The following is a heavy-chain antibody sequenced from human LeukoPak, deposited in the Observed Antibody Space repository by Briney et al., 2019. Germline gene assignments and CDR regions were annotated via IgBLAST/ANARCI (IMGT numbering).Heavy chain of an antibody. CDR3: ARGGRDGSNWTPYNWFDP. CDR2: INSDGSTT. J-gene: IGHJ5*02. D-gene: IGHD5-24*01. Sequence: GGSLRLSCAASGFTFSSYWIHWVRQAPGKGLVWVSIINSDGSTTNYADSVKGRFTISRDNAKNTLYLQLNSLRREDTAVYYCARGGRDGSNWTPYNWFDPWGQGTLVTVS. CDR1: GFTFSSYW. V-gene: IGHV3-74*01.